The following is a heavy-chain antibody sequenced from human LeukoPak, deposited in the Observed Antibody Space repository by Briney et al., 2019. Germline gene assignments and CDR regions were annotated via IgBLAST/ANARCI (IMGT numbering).Heavy chain of an antibody. CDR3: AKETSSSFDY. CDR1: GFTFSSYA. J-gene: IGHJ4*02. Sequence: PGGSLRLFCAASGFTFSSYAMNWVRQAPGKGLEWVSGISNSGGSTYYADSVKGRFTISRDNSKNTLYLQMNSLRAEDTAVYYCAKETSSSFDYWGQGTLVTVSS. D-gene: IGHD6-6*01. CDR2: ISNSGGST. V-gene: IGHV3-23*01.